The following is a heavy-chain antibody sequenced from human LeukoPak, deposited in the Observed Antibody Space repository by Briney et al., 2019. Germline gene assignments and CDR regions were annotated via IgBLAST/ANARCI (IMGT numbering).Heavy chain of an antibody. CDR1: GFTFSSYA. J-gene: IGHJ4*02. CDR3: AREGSGTYYFDY. D-gene: IGHD1-26*01. V-gene: IGHV3-23*01. CDR2: ISGSGGST. Sequence: PGGSLRLSCAASGFTFSSYAMSWVRQAPGKGLEWVSAISGSGGSTYYAESVKGRFTISRDNSKNTLYLQMNSLRAEDTAVYYCAREGSGTYYFDYWGQGTLVTVSS.